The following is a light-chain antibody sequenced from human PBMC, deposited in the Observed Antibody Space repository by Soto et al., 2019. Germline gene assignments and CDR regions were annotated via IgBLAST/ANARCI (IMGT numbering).Light chain of an antibody. V-gene: IGLV7-46*01. CDR1: TGAVTNGHY. Sequence: QAVVTQAPSLTVSPGGTVTLTCGSSTGAVTNGHYPYWFQLKPGQAPRTLIYDTTNRHSWTPARFSGSLLGGKAALTLSGAQPEDEAEYYCLLSYNGPYVFGTGTKVTV. CDR3: LLSYNGPYV. J-gene: IGLJ1*01. CDR2: DTT.